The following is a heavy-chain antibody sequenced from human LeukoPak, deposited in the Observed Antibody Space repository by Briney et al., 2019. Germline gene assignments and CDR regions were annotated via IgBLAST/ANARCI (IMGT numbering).Heavy chain of an antibody. V-gene: IGHV1-18*01. J-gene: IGHJ1*01. Sequence: ASVKVSCKASGYTFTDFGFIWVRQAPGQGLEWMGWVSTYNGDTDYAKKFQDRVTMTTESSTQATFMELRNLRSDDTAVYYCARAESMALYFVYWGQGTLVSVSS. CDR1: GYTFTDFG. CDR3: ARAESMALYFVY. D-gene: IGHD2-2*02. CDR2: VSTYNGDT.